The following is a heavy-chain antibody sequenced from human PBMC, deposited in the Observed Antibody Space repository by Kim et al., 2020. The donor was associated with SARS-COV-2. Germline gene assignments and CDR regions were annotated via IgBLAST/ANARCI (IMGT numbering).Heavy chain of an antibody. Sequence: GGSLRLSCAASGFTFSNYDMNWVRQTPGRGLEWVSYLSTGSGSIHYADSVKGRFTISRDNAKSSLYLQMNSLRDEDTAVYYCARVGFGYSFGHFDYWGQGTLVTVSS. J-gene: IGHJ4*02. D-gene: IGHD5-18*01. CDR1: GFTFSNYD. V-gene: IGHV3-48*02. CDR2: LSTGSGSI. CDR3: ARVGFGYSFGHFDY.